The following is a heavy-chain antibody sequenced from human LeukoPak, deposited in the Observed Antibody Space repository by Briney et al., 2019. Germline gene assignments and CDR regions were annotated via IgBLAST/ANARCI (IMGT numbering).Heavy chain of an antibody. CDR2: IYYSGST. CDR3: ARQVGYYYGVDV. D-gene: IGHD3-22*01. V-gene: IGHV4-39*01. CDR1: GGSISSSSYY. J-gene: IGHJ6*02. Sequence: SETLSLTCTVSGGSISSSSYYWGWIRQPPGTGLEWIGSIYYSGSTYYNPSLKSRVTISVDTSKNQFSLKLSSVTAADTAVYYCARQVGYYYGVDVWGQGTTVTVSS.